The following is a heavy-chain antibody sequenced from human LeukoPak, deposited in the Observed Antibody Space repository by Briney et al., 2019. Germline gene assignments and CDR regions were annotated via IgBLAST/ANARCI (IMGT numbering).Heavy chain of an antibody. CDR3: AKDLYGFSSSTDAFDI. CDR1: GFTFSSYG. J-gene: IGHJ3*02. V-gene: IGHV3-30*18. Sequence: QPGGSLRLSCAASGFTFSSYGMHWVRQAPGKGLEWVAVISYDGSNKYYADSVKCRFTISRDNSKNTLYLQMNSLRAEDTAVYYCAKDLYGFSSSTDAFDIWGQGTMATVSS. D-gene: IGHD6-13*01. CDR2: ISYDGSNK.